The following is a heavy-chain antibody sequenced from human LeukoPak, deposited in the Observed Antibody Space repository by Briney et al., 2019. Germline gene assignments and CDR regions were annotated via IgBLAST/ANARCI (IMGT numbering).Heavy chain of an antibody. Sequence: KSGGSLRLSCAASGFTSSNYAMTWVRQAPGKGLEWVSAISGSGGGTKYADSVKGRFTISRDNSKNTLYLQTNSLRAEDTAVYYCAKIEAARSGCYFDYWGQGTLVTVSA. V-gene: IGHV3-23*01. J-gene: IGHJ4*02. D-gene: IGHD6-19*01. CDR2: ISGSGGGT. CDR3: AKIEAARSGCYFDY. CDR1: GFTSSNYA.